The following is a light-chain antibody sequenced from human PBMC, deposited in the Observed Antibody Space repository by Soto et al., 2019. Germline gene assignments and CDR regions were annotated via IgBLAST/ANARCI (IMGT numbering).Light chain of an antibody. CDR2: LGS. J-gene: IGKJ2*01. V-gene: IGKV2-28*01. Sequence: DIVMTQSPLSLPVAPGEPASISCRSSQSLRHSNGYNYLDWYLQKPGQSPQLLIYLGSTRAPGVPGRFSGSGSGTEFTLKISRVEAEDYGVYYCLQALQTAPTFGQGTKLEIK. CDR3: LQALQTAPT. CDR1: QSLRHSNGYNY.